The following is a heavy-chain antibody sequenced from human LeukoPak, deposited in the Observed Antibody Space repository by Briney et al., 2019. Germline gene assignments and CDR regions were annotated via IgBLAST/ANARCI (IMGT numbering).Heavy chain of an antibody. CDR2: ISADSGDR. V-gene: IGHV1-18*01. CDR1: GYTFTSYD. Sequence: GASVKVSCKASGYTFTSYDINWVRQATGRGLEWMGWISADSGDRYYAQNFQHRVTMTTDTSTTTGYMELRSLRSDDTAVYYCASGSYLWGGMDVWGQGTTVTVSS. D-gene: IGHD1-26*01. CDR3: ASGSYLWGGMDV. J-gene: IGHJ6*02.